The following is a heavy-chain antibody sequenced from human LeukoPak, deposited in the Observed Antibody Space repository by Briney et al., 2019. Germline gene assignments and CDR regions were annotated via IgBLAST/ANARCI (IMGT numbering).Heavy chain of an antibody. D-gene: IGHD2-21*02. V-gene: IGHV3-48*03. CDR3: AKEDCGVDCSTFDY. CDR1: GFTFSSSE. CDR2: IGSSDTTV. J-gene: IGHJ4*02. Sequence: GGSLRLSCAASGFTFSSSEMNWVRQAPGKGLEWVSYIGSSDTTVHYADSVEGRFTISRDNAKNSLYLQMNSLRAEDTAIYYCAKEDCGVDCSTFDYWGQGTLVTVSS.